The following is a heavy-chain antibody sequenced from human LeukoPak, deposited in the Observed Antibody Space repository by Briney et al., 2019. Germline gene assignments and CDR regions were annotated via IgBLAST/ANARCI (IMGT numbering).Heavy chain of an antibody. D-gene: IGHD3-16*01. CDR1: GFTFSSYG. J-gene: IGHJ4*02. V-gene: IGHV3-30*18. CDR2: ISYDGSNK. Sequence: GRSMRPSCAASGFTFSSYGMHWVRQAPGKGLEWVAVISYDGSNKYYADSVKGRFAISRDNSENTLYLQMSSLRAEDTAVCCCAKGAYDYVWGSLIVYWGQGTLVSVSS. CDR3: AKGAYDYVWGSLIVY.